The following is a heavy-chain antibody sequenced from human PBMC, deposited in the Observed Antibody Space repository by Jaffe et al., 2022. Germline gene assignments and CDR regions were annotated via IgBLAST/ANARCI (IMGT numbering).Heavy chain of an antibody. CDR3: ARRREGGGRTFDV. Sequence: EVQLLESGGNLVQPGGSLRLSCAASGFTFSSSAMSWVRQAPGKGPEWVSAISGGGGTTKYYAESVKGRFTISRDNSQNTLYLETNSLRIEDTAVYYCARRREGGGRTFDVWGQGTMVTVSS. J-gene: IGHJ3*01. V-gene: IGHV3-23*01. D-gene: IGHD1-26*01. CDR1: GFTFSSSA. CDR2: ISGGGGTTK.